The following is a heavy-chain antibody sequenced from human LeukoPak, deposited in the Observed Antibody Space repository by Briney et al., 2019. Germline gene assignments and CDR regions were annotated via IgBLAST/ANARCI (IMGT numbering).Heavy chain of an antibody. CDR3: ARSRDYGDYGYDY. Sequence: NPSETLSLTCTVSGGSISSDYWSWIRQPPGKGLEWIGYIYYSGSTNYNPSLKSRVTISVDTSKNQFSLKLSSVTAADTAVYYCARSRDYGDYGYDYWGQGTLVTVSS. CDR2: IYYSGST. CDR1: GGSISSDY. V-gene: IGHV4-59*01. J-gene: IGHJ4*02. D-gene: IGHD4-17*01.